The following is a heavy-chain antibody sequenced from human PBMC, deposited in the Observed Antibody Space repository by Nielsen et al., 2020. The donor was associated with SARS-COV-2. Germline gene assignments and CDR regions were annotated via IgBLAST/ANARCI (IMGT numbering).Heavy chain of an antibody. CDR3: AASKSGYYFDL. Sequence: GESLKISCAASGFTFTNYGMTWVRQDPGEGLEWVSTISASGGSTFYTDSVKGRFTISRDSFKNTLYLQMNSLRAEDTAVYYCAASKSGYYFDLWGQGTLVTVSS. J-gene: IGHJ4*02. V-gene: IGHV3-23*01. CDR1: GFTFTNYG. CDR2: ISASGGST. D-gene: IGHD6-13*01.